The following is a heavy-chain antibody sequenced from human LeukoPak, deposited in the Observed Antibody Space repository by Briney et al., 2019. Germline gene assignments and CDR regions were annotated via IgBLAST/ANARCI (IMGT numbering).Heavy chain of an antibody. Sequence: GGSESLSCAASGFTFSNCAMNWVRQTPGKGLEWVSGISGSGQKTFYAVSVKGRFSISRDNVKQMVFLQMDNVRADDTAIYYCAKDRSAIDLVYFDVWGHRNLVPVSS. CDR2: ISGSGQKT. V-gene: IGHV3-23*01. CDR1: GFTFSNCA. D-gene: IGHD3-9*01. J-gene: IGHJ4*01. CDR3: AKDRSAIDLVYFDV.